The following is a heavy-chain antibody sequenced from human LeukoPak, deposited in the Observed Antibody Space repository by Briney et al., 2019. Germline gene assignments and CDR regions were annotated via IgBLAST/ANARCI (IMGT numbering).Heavy chain of an antibody. J-gene: IGHJ4*02. CDR3: ARDAAGSVDY. D-gene: IGHD3-10*01. CDR1: GYSISSGYY. V-gene: IGHV4-38-2*02. Sequence: SETLSLTCTVSGYSISSGYYWGWIRQPPGKGLEWIGSIYHSGSTYYNPSLKSRVTISVDTSKNQFSLKLSSVTAADTAVYYCARDAAGSVDYWGQGTLVTVSS. CDR2: IYHSGST.